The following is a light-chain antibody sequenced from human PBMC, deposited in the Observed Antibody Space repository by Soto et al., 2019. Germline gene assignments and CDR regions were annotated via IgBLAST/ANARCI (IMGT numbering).Light chain of an antibody. CDR3: QQYNSFPAT. V-gene: IGKV1-5*01. J-gene: IGKJ1*01. Sequence: SQLPQSPSHMSPHVGNRVTITCRTNQSISSWLAWYQQKPGKAPELLIHDASSLENGVPARFSGSGSGTEFTLTISSLQPDDFATYICQQYNSFPATFGQGTKVAIK. CDR2: DAS. CDR1: QSISSW.